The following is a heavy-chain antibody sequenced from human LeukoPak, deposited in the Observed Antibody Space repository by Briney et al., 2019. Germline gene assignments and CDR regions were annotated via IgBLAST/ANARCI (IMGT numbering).Heavy chain of an antibody. D-gene: IGHD3-10*01. J-gene: IGHJ5*02. CDR2: INPNSGDT. CDR1: GYSFTGNY. CDR3: ARAGGSGSYLSLRWFDP. Sequence: GASVKVSCKASGYSFTGNYIHWVRQAPGQGLEWMGWINPNSGDTNYAQKFQGRVTMTRDTSISTAYMDLSRLRSDDTAVYYCARAGGSGSYLSLRWFDPWGQGTLVTVSS. V-gene: IGHV1-2*02.